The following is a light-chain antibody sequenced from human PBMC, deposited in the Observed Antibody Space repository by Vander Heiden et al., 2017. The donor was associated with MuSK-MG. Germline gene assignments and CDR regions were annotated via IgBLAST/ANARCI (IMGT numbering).Light chain of an antibody. CDR3: HQRSTWPIT. Sequence: EIVLTQSPATLFLSPGERTTLSCRASQSVSSYLAWYQQKPFQAPRLLIYDASNRATGIPARFSGTGSGTDFTLTISSLEPEDFAVYYCHQRSTWPITFGGGTKVEIK. J-gene: IGKJ4*01. CDR2: DAS. V-gene: IGKV3-11*01. CDR1: QSVSSY.